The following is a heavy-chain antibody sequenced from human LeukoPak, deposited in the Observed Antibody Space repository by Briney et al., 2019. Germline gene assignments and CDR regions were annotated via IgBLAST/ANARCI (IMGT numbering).Heavy chain of an antibody. CDR1: GGTYSRYA. Sequence: SVKVSCKASGGTYSRYAITWVRQAPGQGLEWMGRIIPNLGTTYYAQKFQGRITITTDESSSTAYMELSSLRSEDTAVYYCAREGCSSAACYGIDLDYWGQGTLVTVSS. D-gene: IGHD2-2*01. J-gene: IGHJ4*02. V-gene: IGHV1-69*11. CDR3: AREGCSSAACYGIDLDY. CDR2: IIPNLGTT.